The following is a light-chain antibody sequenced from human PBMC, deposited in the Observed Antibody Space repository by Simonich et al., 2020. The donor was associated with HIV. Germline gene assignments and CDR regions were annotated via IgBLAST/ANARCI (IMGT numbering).Light chain of an antibody. Sequence: EIVMTQSPATLSVSPGERATLSCRASQSVSINLAWSQQKPGQAPRLLIYGASTRATGIPARFSGSGSGTEFTLTISSMQSEDFAVYYCQQYNYWLITFGQGTRLEIK. J-gene: IGKJ5*01. CDR2: GAS. CDR1: QSVSIN. CDR3: QQYNYWLIT. V-gene: IGKV3-15*01.